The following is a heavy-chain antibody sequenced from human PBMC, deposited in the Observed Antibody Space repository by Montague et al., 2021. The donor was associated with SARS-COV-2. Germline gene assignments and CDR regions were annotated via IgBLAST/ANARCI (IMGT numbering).Heavy chain of an antibody. CDR3: ARRGGWPHFDF. V-gene: IGHV4-59*08. D-gene: IGHD6-19*01. CDR2: IYSTVSS. J-gene: IGHJ4*02. CDR1: GGSIISYY. Sequence: SETLSLTCTVSGGSIISYYWSWIRQYPGKRLEWIGYIYSTVSSDYNPSLESRVTMSIDMSKNQFSLNLTSVTAADTAVYYCARRGGWPHFDFWSQGTLVTVSS.